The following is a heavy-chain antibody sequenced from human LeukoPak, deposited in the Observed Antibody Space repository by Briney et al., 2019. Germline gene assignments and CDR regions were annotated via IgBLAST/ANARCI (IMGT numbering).Heavy chain of an antibody. CDR3: ARGGYCSGGSCYPRYNWFDP. CDR1: GGSFSGYY. CDR2: INHSGST. D-gene: IGHD2-15*01. V-gene: IGHV4-34*01. J-gene: IGHJ5*02. Sequence: PSETLSLTCAVYGGSFSGYYWTWIRQPPGKGLEWIGEINHSGSTNYNPSLKSRVTISVDTSKNQFSLKLSSVIAADTAVYYCARGGYCSGGSCYPRYNWFDPWGQGTLVTVSS.